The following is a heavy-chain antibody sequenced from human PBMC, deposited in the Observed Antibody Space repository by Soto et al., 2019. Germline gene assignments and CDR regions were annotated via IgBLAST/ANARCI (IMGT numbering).Heavy chain of an antibody. CDR1: GFTFSNAW. CDR2: IKSKTDGGTT. J-gene: IGHJ6*04. Sequence: GGSLRLSCAASGFTFSNAWMSWVRQAPGKGLEWVGRIKSKTDGGTTDYAAPVKGRFTISRDDSKNTLYLQMNSLKTEDTAVYYCTTSIEVVVPAARNCMDVWGGGTTVTVSS. V-gene: IGHV3-15*01. D-gene: IGHD2-2*01. CDR3: TTSIEVVVPAARNCMDV.